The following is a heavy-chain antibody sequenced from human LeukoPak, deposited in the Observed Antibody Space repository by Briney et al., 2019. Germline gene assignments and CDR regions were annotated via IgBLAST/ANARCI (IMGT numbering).Heavy chain of an antibody. J-gene: IGHJ4*02. V-gene: IGHV4-39*01. Sequence: SETLSLTCIVSGGSFSNSSYYWGWIRQPPGTGLEWIGSIYYSGSAYYNPSLNSRVTISVDTSKNQFSLKLTSVTAADTAVYYCARHWVVTPNYWGQGTLVTVSS. CDR3: ARHWVVTPNY. D-gene: IGHD4-23*01. CDR1: GGSFSNSSYY. CDR2: IYYSGSA.